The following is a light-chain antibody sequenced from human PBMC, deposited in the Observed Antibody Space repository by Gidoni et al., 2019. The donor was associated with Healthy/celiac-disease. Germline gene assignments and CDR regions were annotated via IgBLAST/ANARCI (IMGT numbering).Light chain of an antibody. CDR1: RGSIASNY. J-gene: IGLJ2*01. V-gene: IGLV6-57*02. Sequence: NFMLTQPHSVSESPGKTVTISCTGSRGSIASNYVQWYHQRPGSAPTTVIYADNQRPSGVTVRFSVSIDSSSNSASLTISGLKTEYEADYYCQSYDSSNHHVEFGGGTKLTV. CDR3: QSYDSSNHHVE. CDR2: ADN.